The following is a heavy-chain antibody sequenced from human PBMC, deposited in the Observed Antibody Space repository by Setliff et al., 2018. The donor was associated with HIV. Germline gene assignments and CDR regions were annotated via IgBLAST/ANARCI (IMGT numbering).Heavy chain of an antibody. CDR3: AKCSEMLGTPATSSGYYCGWFDP. V-gene: IGHV1-18*01. D-gene: IGHD3-22*01. J-gene: IGHJ5*02. CDR2: ISTYNGNA. Sequence: ASVKVSCKASGYTFTNYDINWVRQAPGQGLEWMGWISTYNGNANYAQKLQGRVTMTTDTSTRTAYTELGNLRSDDTAVYYCAKCSEMLGTPATSSGYYCGWFDPWGQGTLVTVSS. CDR1: GYTFTNYD.